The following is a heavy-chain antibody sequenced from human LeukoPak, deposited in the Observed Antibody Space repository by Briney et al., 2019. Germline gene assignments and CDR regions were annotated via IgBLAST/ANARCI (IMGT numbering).Heavy chain of an antibody. CDR1: GFTLNTYS. CDR3: ARDREGFGESYFDY. Sequence: GGSLRLSCAASGFTLNTYSMNWVPQATGKGLEWVSSISSSSSYIYYADSMKGRFTISRDNAKNSLYLQMNSLRAEDTAMYYCARDREGFGESYFDYWGQGTLVTVSS. CDR2: ISSSSSYI. D-gene: IGHD3-10*01. J-gene: IGHJ4*02. V-gene: IGHV3-21*01.